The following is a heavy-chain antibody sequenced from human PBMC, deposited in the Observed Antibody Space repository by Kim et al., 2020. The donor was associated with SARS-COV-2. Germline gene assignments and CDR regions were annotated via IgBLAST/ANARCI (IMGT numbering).Heavy chain of an antibody. J-gene: IGHJ6*02. CDR3: ARFVDDYGDYDLFKDYYYYGMDV. Sequence: ASVKVSCKASGYTFTSYGISWVRQAPGQGLEWMGWISAYNGNTNYAQKLQGRVTMTTDTSTSTAYMELRSLRSDDTAVYYCARFVDDYGDYDLFKDYYYYGMDVWGQGTTVTVSS. CDR1: GYTFTSYG. V-gene: IGHV1-18*01. CDR2: ISAYNGNT. D-gene: IGHD4-17*01.